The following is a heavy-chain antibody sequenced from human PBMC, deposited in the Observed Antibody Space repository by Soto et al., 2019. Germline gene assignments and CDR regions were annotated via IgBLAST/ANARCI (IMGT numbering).Heavy chain of an antibody. CDR3: ARDFSFDY. CDR1: GFTVSSNY. CDR2: IYSGGYT. V-gene: IGHV3-66*01. J-gene: IGHJ4*01. Sequence: GGSLRLSCAASGFTVSSNYMSWVRQAPGKGLEWVSIIYSGGYTNYADSVKGRFTISRDNSKNTLYLQMNSLRTEDTAVYYCARDFSFDYWGHGTLVTVSS.